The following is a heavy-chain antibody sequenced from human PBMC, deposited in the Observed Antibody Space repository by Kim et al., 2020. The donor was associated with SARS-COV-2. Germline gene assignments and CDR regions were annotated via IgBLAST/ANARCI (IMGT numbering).Heavy chain of an antibody. J-gene: IGHJ4*02. CDR3: AREGFYWGYSYGSAGDY. CDR2: IYYSGST. CDR1: GGSISSSSYY. V-gene: IGHV4-39*07. D-gene: IGHD5-18*01. Sequence: SETLSLTCTVSGGSISSSSYYWGWIRQPPGKGLEWIGSIYYSGSTYYNPSLKSRVTISVDTSKNQFSLKLSSVTAADTAVYYCAREGFYWGYSYGSAGDYWGQGTLVTVSS.